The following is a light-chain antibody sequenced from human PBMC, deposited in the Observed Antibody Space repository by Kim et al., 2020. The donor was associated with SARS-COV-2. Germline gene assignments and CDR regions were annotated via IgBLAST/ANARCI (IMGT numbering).Light chain of an antibody. CDR3: QQYYTTPRT. CDR1: QRILFSSNNKNY. Sequence: DIVMTQSPDSLAVSLGERATINCKSSQRILFSSNNKNYLAWYQQKPGQPPKLLIYWTSVRESGVPDRFSGSGSGTDFTLNISSLQAEDVAVYYCQQYYTTPRTFGQGTKLEI. J-gene: IGKJ2*02. CDR2: WTS. V-gene: IGKV4-1*01.